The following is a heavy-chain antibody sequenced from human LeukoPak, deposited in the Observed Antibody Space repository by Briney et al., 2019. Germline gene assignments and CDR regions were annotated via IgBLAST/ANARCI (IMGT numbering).Heavy chain of an antibody. V-gene: IGHV1-46*01. CDR1: GYTFTSYY. CDR3: AIPDPHYYDSSGYYKRGHWYFDL. J-gene: IGHJ2*01. CDR2: INPSGGST. Sequence: ASVKVSCKASGYTFTSYYMHWVRQAPGQGLEWMGIINPSGGSTSYAQKFQGRVTMTRDTSTSTVYMELSSLRSEDTAVYYCAIPDPHYYDSSGYYKRGHWYFDLWGRGTLSLSPQ. D-gene: IGHD3-22*01.